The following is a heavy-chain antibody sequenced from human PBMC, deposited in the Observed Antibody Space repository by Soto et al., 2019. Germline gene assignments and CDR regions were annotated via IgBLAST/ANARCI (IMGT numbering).Heavy chain of an antibody. CDR2: ISAYNGNT. V-gene: IGHV1-18*01. D-gene: IGHD1-1*01. CDR3: ARDKGTAAGDFDY. Sequence: ASVKVSCKASGYTFTSYGISWVRQAPGQGLEWMGWISAYNGNTNYAQKLQGRVTMTTDTSTSTAHMELRSPRSDDTAVYYCARDKGTAAGDFDYWGQGTLVTVSS. CDR1: GYTFTSYG. J-gene: IGHJ4*02.